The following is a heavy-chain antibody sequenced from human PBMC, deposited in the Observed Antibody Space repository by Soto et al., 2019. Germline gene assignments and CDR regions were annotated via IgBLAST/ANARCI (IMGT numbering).Heavy chain of an antibody. J-gene: IGHJ6*02. V-gene: IGHV1-46*01. CDR2: INPSGGST. Sequence: ASVKVSCKASGYTFTSYYMHWVRQAPGQGLEWMGIINPSGGSTSYAQKFQGRVTMTRDTSTSTVYMELGSLRSEDTAVYYCARDNIAVAGYYYYYGMDVWGQGTTVTV. CDR3: ARDNIAVAGYYYYYGMDV. D-gene: IGHD6-19*01. CDR1: GYTFTSYY.